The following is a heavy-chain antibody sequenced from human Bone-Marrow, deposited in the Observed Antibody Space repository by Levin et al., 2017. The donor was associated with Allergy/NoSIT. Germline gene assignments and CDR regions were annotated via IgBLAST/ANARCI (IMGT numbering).Heavy chain of an antibody. Sequence: SETLSLTCTVSGGSVSSGSYYWSWIRQPPGTGLEWIAYIYHSGSTKYNPSLKSRVTISLDTSRNQFSIRLTSLTAADTAVYYCARGSYFGGLSFDCWGKGTLVTVSS. D-gene: IGHD4-23*01. CDR1: GGSVSSGSYY. V-gene: IGHV4-61*01. J-gene: IGHJ4*02. CDR2: IYHSGST. CDR3: ARGSYFGGLSFDC.